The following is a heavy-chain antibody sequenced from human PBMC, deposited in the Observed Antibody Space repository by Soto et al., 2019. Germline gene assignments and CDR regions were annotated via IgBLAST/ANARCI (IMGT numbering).Heavy chain of an antibody. V-gene: IGHV3-74*01. CDR1: GFTFSIYW. Sequence: GGSLRLSCAASGFTFSIYWMHWVRQSPGKGLVWVSRINSDGSSTSYADSVKGRFTISRDNAKNTLYLQMNSLRAEDTAVYYCARNLLDLYSSSPGIDYWGQGTLVTVSS. J-gene: IGHJ4*02. D-gene: IGHD6-6*01. CDR2: INSDGSST. CDR3: ARNLLDLYSSSPGIDY.